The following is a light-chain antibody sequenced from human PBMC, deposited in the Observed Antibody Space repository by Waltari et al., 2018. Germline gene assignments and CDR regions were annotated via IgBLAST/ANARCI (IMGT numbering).Light chain of an antibody. V-gene: IGKV3-20*01. CDR3: QQHGSSPFT. CDR2: AAS. CDR1: QSGGGSY. Sequence: RDSQSGGGSYLAWYRQKPGQAPRLLIYAASRRATGIPDRISGSGSETDFTLTLSSLEPEDFAVYYCQQHGSSPFTFGQGTKVEIK. J-gene: IGKJ2*01.